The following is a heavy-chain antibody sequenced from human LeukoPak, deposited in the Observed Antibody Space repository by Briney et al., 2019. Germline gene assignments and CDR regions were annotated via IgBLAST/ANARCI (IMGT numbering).Heavy chain of an antibody. V-gene: IGHV1-69*05. CDR1: GGTFSRYA. CDR3: AVGRYYDSSCYSV. CDR2: IIPIFGTA. J-gene: IGHJ4*02. D-gene: IGHD3-22*01. Sequence: ASVKVSCKASGGTFSRYAISWVRQAPGQRLEWMGGIIPIFGTANYAQKLQGKVTITTDESPSPAYMELSSLRSEDTAVYYCAVGRYYDSSCYSVWSQGTLVTVSS.